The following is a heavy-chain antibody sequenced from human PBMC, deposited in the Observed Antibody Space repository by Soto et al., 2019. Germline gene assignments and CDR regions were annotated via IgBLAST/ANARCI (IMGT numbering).Heavy chain of an antibody. Sequence: GGSLRLSCPTSGFPFSDYYMSWIRQAPGKGLEWLSHISPKSTYRNYADSVKGRFTISRDNTKSSLFLQVNSLGVEDTAVYYCVRGGGGGLFEHWGQGVLVTVSS. CDR3: VRGGGGGLFEH. V-gene: IGHV3-11*06. D-gene: IGHD2-21*01. J-gene: IGHJ4*02. CDR2: ISPKSTYR. CDR1: GFPFSDYY.